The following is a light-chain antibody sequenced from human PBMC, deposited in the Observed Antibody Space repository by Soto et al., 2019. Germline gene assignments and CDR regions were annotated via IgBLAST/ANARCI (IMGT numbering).Light chain of an antibody. J-gene: IGLJ7*01. Sequence: QSVLTQPPSASGNPGQTVTISCSGSSSNIGINYVYWYQQLPGTAPKLLIYRNSQRPSGIPDRFSGSKSGTSAALAISGLRSDDEADYYCAAWYDSLGSHAVFGGGTQLTVL. V-gene: IGLV1-47*01. CDR3: AAWYDSLGSHAV. CDR1: SSNIGINY. CDR2: RNS.